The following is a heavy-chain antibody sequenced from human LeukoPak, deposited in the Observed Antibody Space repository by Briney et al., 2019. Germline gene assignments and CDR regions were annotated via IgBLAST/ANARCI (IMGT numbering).Heavy chain of an antibody. CDR1: GGTFSSYA. CDR3: ASANRRLGVVQNWFDP. J-gene: IGHJ5*02. D-gene: IGHD3-16*01. CDR2: IIPIFGTA. Sequence: ASVKVSCKASGGTFSSYAISWVRQAPGQGLEWMGGIIPIFGTANYAQKFQGRVTITADKSTSTAYMELSSLRSEDTAVYYCASANRRLGVVQNWFDPWGQGTLVTVSS. V-gene: IGHV1-69*06.